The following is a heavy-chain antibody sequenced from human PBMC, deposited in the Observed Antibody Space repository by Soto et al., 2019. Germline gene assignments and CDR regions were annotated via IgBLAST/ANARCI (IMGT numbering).Heavy chain of an antibody. V-gene: IGHV4-34*01. CDR1: GGSFSGYY. D-gene: IGHD5-12*01. J-gene: IGHJ5*02. CDR2: INHSGST. Sequence: SETLSLTCAVYGGSFSGYYWSWIRQPPGKGLEWIGEINHSGSTNYNPSLKSRVTISVDTSKNQFSLKLSSVTAADTAVYYCARVQREWLRPNWFDPWGQGTLVTVSS. CDR3: ARVQREWLRPNWFDP.